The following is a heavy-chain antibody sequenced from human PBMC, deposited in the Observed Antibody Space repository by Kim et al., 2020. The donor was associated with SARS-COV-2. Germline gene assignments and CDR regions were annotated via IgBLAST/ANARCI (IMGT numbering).Heavy chain of an antibody. Sequence: KCQGRVTMTRDTSTSTVYMELSSLRSEDTAVYYCAREGGVTGTRNNWFDPWGQGTLVTVSS. J-gene: IGHJ5*02. V-gene: IGHV1-46*01. D-gene: IGHD1-7*01. CDR3: AREGGVTGTRNNWFDP.